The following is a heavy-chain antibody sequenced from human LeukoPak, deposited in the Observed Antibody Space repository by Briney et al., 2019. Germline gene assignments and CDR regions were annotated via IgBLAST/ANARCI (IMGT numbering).Heavy chain of an antibody. D-gene: IGHD7-27*01. Sequence: PSETLSLTCAVSGYSISSGNYWGWIRQPPGKGLEWIGNILHSGSTYYNPSLKSRVTISVDASKNHLSLKLYSVTAADAAVYYCARWDNWGSGPTGPFDDWGQGTLVTVSS. CDR1: GYSISSGNY. CDR2: ILHSGST. J-gene: IGHJ4*02. V-gene: IGHV4-38-2*01. CDR3: ARWDNWGSGPTGPFDD.